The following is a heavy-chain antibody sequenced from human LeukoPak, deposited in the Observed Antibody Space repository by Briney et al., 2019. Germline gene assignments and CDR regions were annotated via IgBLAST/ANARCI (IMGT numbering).Heavy chain of an antibody. J-gene: IGHJ3*02. CDR1: GGTFSSYA. Sequence: SVKVSCKASGGTFSSYAISWVRQAPGQGLEWMGGITPIFGTANYAQKFQGRVTITADESTSTAYMELSSLRSEDTAVYYCARDDYDILTGIKILCAFDIWGQGTMVTVSS. D-gene: IGHD3-9*01. CDR2: ITPIFGTA. CDR3: ARDDYDILTGIKILCAFDI. V-gene: IGHV1-69*13.